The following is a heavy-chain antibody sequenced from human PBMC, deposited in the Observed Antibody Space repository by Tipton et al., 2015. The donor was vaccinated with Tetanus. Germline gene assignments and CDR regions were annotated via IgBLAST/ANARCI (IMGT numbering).Heavy chain of an antibody. J-gene: IGHJ4*02. V-gene: IGHV4-59*01. Sequence: TLSLTCTVPGGSISSYYWSWIRQPPGKGLEWIGYIYYSGSTNYNPSLKSRVTISVDTSKNQFSLKLSSVTAADTAVYYCVEGRRFCSSNSCHEYYFDSWGRGTLVTVPS. D-gene: IGHD2-2*01. CDR1: GGSISSYY. CDR2: IYYSGST. CDR3: VEGRRFCSSNSCHEYYFDS.